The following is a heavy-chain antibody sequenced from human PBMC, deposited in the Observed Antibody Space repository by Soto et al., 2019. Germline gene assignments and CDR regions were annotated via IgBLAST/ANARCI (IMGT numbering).Heavy chain of an antibody. D-gene: IGHD5-18*01. J-gene: IGHJ6*02. CDR1: GGTFSSYA. CDR2: IIPIFGTA. V-gene: IGHV1-69*01. Sequence: QVQLVQSGAEVKKPGSSVKVSCKASGGTFSSYAISWVRQAPGQGLECMGGIIPIFGTANYAQKFQGRVTITADESTSTAYMELSSLRSEDTAVYYCARGSGGYSYGFYYYYGMDVWGQGTTVTVSS. CDR3: ARGSGGYSYGFYYYYGMDV.